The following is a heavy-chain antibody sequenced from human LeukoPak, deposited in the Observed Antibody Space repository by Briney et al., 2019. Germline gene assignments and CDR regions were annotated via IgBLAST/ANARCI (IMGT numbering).Heavy chain of an antibody. Sequence: SETLSLTCTVSGASISGSGYYWGWIRQPPGKGLEWIGSIYSSGSTYYNASLQSRVTISIETSKNQISLRLNSVTAADTAMYYCASFDILTGYSPFDYWGQGTLVTVSS. CDR2: IYSSGST. CDR3: ASFDILTGYSPFDY. D-gene: IGHD3-9*01. CDR1: GASISGSGYY. J-gene: IGHJ4*02. V-gene: IGHV4-39*01.